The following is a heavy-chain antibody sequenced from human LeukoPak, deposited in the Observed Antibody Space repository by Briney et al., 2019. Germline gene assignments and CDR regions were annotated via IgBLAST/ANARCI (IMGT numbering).Heavy chain of an antibody. J-gene: IGHJ4*02. CDR3: ASAWMYGDYVQYYFDY. CDR2: IIPIFGTA. CDR1: GYTFTGYY. V-gene: IGHV1-69*13. Sequence: SVKVSCKASGYTFTGYYMHWVRQAPGQGLEWMGGIIPIFGTANYAQKFQGRVTITADESTSTAYMELSSLRSEDTAVYYCASAWMYGDYVQYYFDYWGQGTLVTVSS. D-gene: IGHD4-17*01.